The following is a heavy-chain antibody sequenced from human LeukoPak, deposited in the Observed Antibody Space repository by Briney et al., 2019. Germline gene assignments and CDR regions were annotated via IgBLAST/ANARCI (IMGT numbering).Heavy chain of an antibody. D-gene: IGHD3-22*01. CDR3: ARAPDYYDSSGHSFAFDI. V-gene: IGHV3-30*04. J-gene: IGHJ3*02. CDR2: ISYDGSNK. CDR1: GFTFSSYA. Sequence: PGGSLRLSCAASGFTFSSYAMHWVRQAPGKGLEWVAVISYDGSNKYYADSVKGRFTISRDNSKNTLYPQMNSLRAEDTAVYYCARAPDYYDSSGHSFAFDIWGQGTMVTVSS.